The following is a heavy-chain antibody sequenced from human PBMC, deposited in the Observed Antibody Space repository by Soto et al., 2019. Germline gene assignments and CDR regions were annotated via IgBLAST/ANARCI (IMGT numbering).Heavy chain of an antibody. V-gene: IGHV3-33*01. CDR3: AIPIHSAVYNSYYDYGVHV. D-gene: IGHD2-2*01. J-gene: IGHJ6*02. CDR2: IWYDGSNK. Sequence: PGVSMRLSCSACGFTFSSYGIHWVRQAPGKGLEWVAVIWYDGSNKYYADSVKGRFTISRDNSKNTLYLQMNSLRAEDTAVYYCAIPIHSAVYNSYYDYGVHVCGQRTTFTVS. CDR1: GFTFSSYG.